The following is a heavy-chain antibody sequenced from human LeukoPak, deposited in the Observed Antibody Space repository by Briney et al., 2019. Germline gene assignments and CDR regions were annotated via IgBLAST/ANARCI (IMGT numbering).Heavy chain of an antibody. CDR1: GFTFSSYG. CDR2: IWYDGSNK. J-gene: IGHJ6*03. CDR3: AKGTGHYYYYMDV. D-gene: IGHD1-14*01. Sequence: GRSLRLSCAASGFTFSSYGMHCVRQAPGKGREWVALIWYDGSNKYYADSVKGRFTISRDNSKNTLYLQMNSLRAEDTAVYYCAKGTGHYYYYMDVWGKGTTVTVSS. V-gene: IGHV3-33*06.